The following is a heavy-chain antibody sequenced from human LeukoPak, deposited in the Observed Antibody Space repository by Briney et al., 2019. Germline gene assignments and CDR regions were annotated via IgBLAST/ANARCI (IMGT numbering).Heavy chain of an antibody. Sequence: GGSLRLSCAASGFTFSSYGMHWVRQAPGKGLEWVAFIRYDGSNKYYADSVKGRFTISRDNSKNTLYLQMNSLRAEDTAVYYCXXXXGLSGPTRNFDYWGQGTLVTVSS. V-gene: IGHV3-30*02. CDR1: GFTFSSYG. CDR2: IRYDGSNK. D-gene: IGHD5-12*01. J-gene: IGHJ4*02. CDR3: XXXXGLSGPTRNFDY.